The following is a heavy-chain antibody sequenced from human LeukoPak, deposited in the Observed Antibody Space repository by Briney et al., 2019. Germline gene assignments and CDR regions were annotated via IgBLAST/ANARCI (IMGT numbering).Heavy chain of an antibody. Sequence: SETLSLTCTVSGGSISSSSYYWGWIRQPPGKGLEWIGSIYYSGCTYYHPSLKSRVTLSADTSKNQFSLKLTSVTAADTAVYYCARQDVYGDYVAFDYWGEGTLVTVSS. CDR2: IYYSGCT. D-gene: IGHD4-17*01. CDR1: GGSISSSSYY. CDR3: ARQDVYGDYVAFDY. J-gene: IGHJ4*02. V-gene: IGHV4-39*07.